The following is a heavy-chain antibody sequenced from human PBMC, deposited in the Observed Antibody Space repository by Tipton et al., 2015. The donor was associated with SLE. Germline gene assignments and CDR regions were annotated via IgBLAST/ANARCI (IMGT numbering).Heavy chain of an antibody. CDR2: IYYSGSV. D-gene: IGHD1/OR15-1a*01. CDR1: GGSISSSSYY. Sequence: LRLSCTVSGGSISSSSYYWGWIRQPPGKGLEWIGRIYYSGSVYSHPSLKSRVTISVDTYTNQFSLKLSSVTAADSAVYYCVRGEEQNYYYTDVWGKGTAVIVSS. V-gene: IGHV4-39*07. CDR3: VRGEEQNYYYTDV. J-gene: IGHJ6*03.